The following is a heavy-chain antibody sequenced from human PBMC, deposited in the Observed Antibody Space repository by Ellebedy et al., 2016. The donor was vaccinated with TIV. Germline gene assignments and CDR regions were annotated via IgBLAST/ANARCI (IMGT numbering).Heavy chain of an antibody. CDR3: ARAGGRHSTGSGFY. CDR1: GFTFSGYW. J-gene: IGHJ4*02. Sequence: PGGSLRLSCAASGFTFSGYWMSWVRHAPGKGLEWVANIKEDGSEAYYVDSVKGRFTISRDNATNSLYLQMSNLRAEDTAVFYCARAGGRHSTGSGFYWGQGTRVTVST. V-gene: IGHV3-7*03. D-gene: IGHD2-2*01. CDR2: IKEDGSEA.